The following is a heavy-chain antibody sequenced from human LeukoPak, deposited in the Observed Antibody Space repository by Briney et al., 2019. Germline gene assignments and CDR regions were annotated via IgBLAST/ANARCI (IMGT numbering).Heavy chain of an antibody. V-gene: IGHV4-31*03. D-gene: IGHD1-1*01. CDR2: ISSSGSA. J-gene: IGHJ4*02. Sequence: SETLSLTCTVSGGSISNGGYFWNWIRQHPGKGLESIGYISSSGSAYYNPSLKGRVTISVDTSKNQFSLKLMSVTAADTAVCYCARADNWIAFDYWGQGTLVPVSS. CDR3: ARADNWIAFDY. CDR1: GGSISNGGYF.